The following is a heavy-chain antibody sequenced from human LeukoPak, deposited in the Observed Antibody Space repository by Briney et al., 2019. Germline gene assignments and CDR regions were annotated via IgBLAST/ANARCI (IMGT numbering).Heavy chain of an antibody. Sequence: SAKVSCKASGGTFSSYAISWVRQAPGQGLEWMGGVIPIFGTANYAQKFQGRVTITADESTSTAYMELSSLRSEDTAVYYCARDSGAAHGMDVWGKGTTVTVSS. J-gene: IGHJ6*04. CDR1: GGTFSSYA. V-gene: IGHV1-69*13. CDR2: VIPIFGTA. D-gene: IGHD3-10*01. CDR3: ARDSGAAHGMDV.